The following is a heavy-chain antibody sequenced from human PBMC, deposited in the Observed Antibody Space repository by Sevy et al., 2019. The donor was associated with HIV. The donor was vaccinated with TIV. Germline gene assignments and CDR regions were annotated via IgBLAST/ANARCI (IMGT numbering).Heavy chain of an antibody. CDR2: ISSSGTTI. CDR1: GFTFSSYE. D-gene: IGHD3-22*01. Sequence: GGSLRLSCAASGFTFSSYEMTWVRQAPGKGLEWISSISSSGTTIYYGDSVEGRFTISRDNAKNSLYLQMNSLRAEDTAVYYCARSAGAYDIGFDPWGQGTPVTVSS. V-gene: IGHV3-48*03. J-gene: IGHJ5*02. CDR3: ARSAGAYDIGFDP.